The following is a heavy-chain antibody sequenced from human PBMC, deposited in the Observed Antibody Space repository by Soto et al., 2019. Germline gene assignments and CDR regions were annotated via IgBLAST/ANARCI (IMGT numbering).Heavy chain of an antibody. Sequence: PGGSLRLSCAASGFTFSSYAMSWVRQAPGKGLEWVSAISGSGGSTYYADSVKGRFTISRDNSKNTLYLQMNSLRAEDTAVYYCAKDGRYNWNDVSYYYYYGMDVWGQGTTVTVSS. D-gene: IGHD1-20*01. CDR3: AKDGRYNWNDVSYYYYYGMDV. J-gene: IGHJ6*02. CDR1: GFTFSSYA. V-gene: IGHV3-23*01. CDR2: ISGSGGST.